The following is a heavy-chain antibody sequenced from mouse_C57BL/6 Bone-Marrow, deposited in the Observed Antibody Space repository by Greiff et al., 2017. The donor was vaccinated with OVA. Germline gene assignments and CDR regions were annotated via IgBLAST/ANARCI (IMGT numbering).Heavy chain of an antibody. Sequence: EVQRVESGPELVKPGASVKISCKASGYTFTDYYMNWVKQSHGKSLEWIGDINPNNGGTSYNQKFKGKATLTVGKSSSTAYMERRSLSSEDSSVYYCARPLYYDYGFYYAMDYWGQGTSVTVSS. CDR2: INPNNGGT. V-gene: IGHV1-26*01. CDR1: GYTFTDYY. D-gene: IGHD2-4*01. CDR3: ARPLYYDYGFYYAMDY. J-gene: IGHJ4*01.